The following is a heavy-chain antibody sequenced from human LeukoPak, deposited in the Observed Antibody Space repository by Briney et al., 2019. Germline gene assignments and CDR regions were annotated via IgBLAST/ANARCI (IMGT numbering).Heavy chain of an antibody. CDR1: GFSLSTSGMC. D-gene: IGHD2-2*01. Sequence: SGPTLVNPTQTLTLTCTFSGFSLSTSGMCVSWIRQPPGKALEWLARIDWDDDKYYSTSLKTRLTISKDTSKNQVVLTMTNMDPVDTATYYCARSVVPASSYGFGAFDIWGQGTMVTVSS. CDR2: IDWDDDK. V-gene: IGHV2-70*11. J-gene: IGHJ3*02. CDR3: ARSVVPASSYGFGAFDI.